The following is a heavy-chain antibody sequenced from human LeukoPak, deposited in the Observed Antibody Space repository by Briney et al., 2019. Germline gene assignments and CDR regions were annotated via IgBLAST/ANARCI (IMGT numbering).Heavy chain of an antibody. D-gene: IGHD5-18*01. CDR2: INHSGST. CDR3: ARGYGRGYSYGRYFDY. Sequence: SETLSLTCAVYRGSFSGYYWSWIRQPPGKGLEWIGEINHSGSTNYNPSLKSRVTISVDTSKNQFSLKLSSVTAADTAVYYCARGYGRGYSYGRYFDYWGQGTLVTVSS. J-gene: IGHJ4*02. CDR1: RGSFSGYY. V-gene: IGHV4-34*01.